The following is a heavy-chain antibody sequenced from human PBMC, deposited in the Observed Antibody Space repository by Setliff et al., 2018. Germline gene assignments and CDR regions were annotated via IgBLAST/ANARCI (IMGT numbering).Heavy chain of an antibody. Sequence: GGSLRLSCAASGFTFSGSAMHWVRQASGKGLEWVGRIRSKANSYATAYAASVKGRFTISRDNAKNSLYLQMNSLRAEDTAVYYCARVDGSYLFDYWGQGTLVTVSS. CDR3: ARVDGSYLFDY. V-gene: IGHV3-73*01. J-gene: IGHJ4*02. CDR2: IRSKANSYAT. CDR1: GFTFSGSA. D-gene: IGHD1-26*01.